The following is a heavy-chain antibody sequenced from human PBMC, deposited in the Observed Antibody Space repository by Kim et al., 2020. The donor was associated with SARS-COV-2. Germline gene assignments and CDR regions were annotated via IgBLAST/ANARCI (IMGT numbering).Heavy chain of an antibody. CDR2: ISSSGSYT. D-gene: IGHD3-16*01. V-gene: IGHV3-11*06. J-gene: IGHJ6*02. Sequence: GGSLRLSCAASGFTFSDYYMSWIRQAPGKGLEWVSYISSSGSYTNYADSVKGRFTISRDNAKNSLYLQMNSLRAEDTAVYYCARDSPLGGIYYYYGMDVWGRGTTVTVS. CDR3: ARDSPLGGIYYYYGMDV. CDR1: GFTFSDYY.